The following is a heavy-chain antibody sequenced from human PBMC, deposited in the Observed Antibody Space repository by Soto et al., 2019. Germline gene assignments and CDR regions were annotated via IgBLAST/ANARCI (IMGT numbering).Heavy chain of an antibody. CDR1: GFTFSSYS. CDR2: ISSSSSTI. Sequence: EVQLVESGGGLVQPGGSLRLSCAASGFTFSSYSMNWVRQAPGKGLEWVSYISSSSSTIYYADSVKGRFTISRANAEDSLFLQVNSVRDVATAVYYCARDFSIWYEVVYSSGMDVWGQGTTVTVAS. J-gene: IGHJ6*01. V-gene: IGHV3-48*02. D-gene: IGHD6-13*01. CDR3: ARDFSIWYEVVYSSGMDV.